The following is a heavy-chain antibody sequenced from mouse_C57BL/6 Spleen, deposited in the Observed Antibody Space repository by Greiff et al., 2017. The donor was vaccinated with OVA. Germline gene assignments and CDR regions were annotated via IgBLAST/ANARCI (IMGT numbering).Heavy chain of an antibody. J-gene: IGHJ4*01. D-gene: IGHD1-1*01. CDR3: ARRGYYYGRDYYAMDY. V-gene: IGHV1-18*01. CDR1: GYTFTDYN. CDR2: INPNNGGT. Sequence: VHVKQSGPELVKPGASVKIPCKASGYTFTDYNMDWVKQSHGKSLEWIGDINPNNGGTIYNQKFKGKATLTVDKSSSTAYMELRSLTSEDTAVYYCARRGYYYGRDYYAMDYWGQGTSVTVSS.